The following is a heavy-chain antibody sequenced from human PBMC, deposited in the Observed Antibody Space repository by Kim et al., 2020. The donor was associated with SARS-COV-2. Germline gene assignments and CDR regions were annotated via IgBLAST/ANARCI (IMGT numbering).Heavy chain of an antibody. J-gene: IGHJ5*02. CDR3: AIDRSNQFGGCPNWFEP. D-gene: IGHD3-16*01. Sequence: GGSLRLSCAASGITFSNHHFHWVRQAPGKGLEWVGVILKDGSKKHYADSVKGRFTISRDNSKDTVYLQMTSLRVEETAIYYCAIDRSNQFGGCPNWFEPGRRGTLVPVST. V-gene: IGHV3-33*05. CDR2: ILKDGSKK. CDR1: GITFSNHH.